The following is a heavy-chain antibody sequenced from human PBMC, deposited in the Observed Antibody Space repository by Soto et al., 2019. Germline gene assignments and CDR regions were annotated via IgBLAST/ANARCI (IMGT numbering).Heavy chain of an antibody. J-gene: IGHJ4*02. CDR3: ARDRDYFDY. CDR2: IIPILGSA. Sequence: QVQLVQSGAEVRKPGSSVKVSCKASGVTFSRYSINWVRQAPGQGLEWMGRIIPILGSANYAQKFQDRVTITAAESTSTAYMELSSLRSEDTAVYYCARDRDYFDYWGQGTLVTVSS. V-gene: IGHV1-69*11. CDR1: GVTFSRYS.